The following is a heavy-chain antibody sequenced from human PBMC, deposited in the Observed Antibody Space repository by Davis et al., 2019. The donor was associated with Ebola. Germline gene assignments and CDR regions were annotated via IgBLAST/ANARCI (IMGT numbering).Heavy chain of an antibody. V-gene: IGHV1-69*06. J-gene: IGHJ4*02. D-gene: IGHD5-12*01. CDR2: IIPIFGTA. CDR1: GYTFTSYD. CDR3: ARDRYSGYDSYYFDY. Sequence: AASVKVSCKASGYTFTSYDINWVRQAPGQGLEWMGGIIPIFGTANYAQKFQGRVTITADKSTSTAYMELSSLRSEDTAVYYCARDRYSGYDSYYFDYWGQGTLVTVSS.